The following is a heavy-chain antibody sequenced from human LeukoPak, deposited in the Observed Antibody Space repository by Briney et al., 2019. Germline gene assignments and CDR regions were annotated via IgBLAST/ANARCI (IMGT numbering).Heavy chain of an antibody. CDR1: GLTLSDYQ. CDR2: ISSSGNTI. D-gene: IGHD1-1*01. V-gene: IGHV3-11*01. CDR3: ARSGTQRGTY. Sequence: GGSLRLSCAASGLTLSDYQMSWIRQAPGKGLEWVSYISSSGNTIYYADSVKGRFTISRDNAKNSLDLQMNSLRAEDTAVYYCARSGTQRGTYWGQGTLVTVSS. J-gene: IGHJ4*02.